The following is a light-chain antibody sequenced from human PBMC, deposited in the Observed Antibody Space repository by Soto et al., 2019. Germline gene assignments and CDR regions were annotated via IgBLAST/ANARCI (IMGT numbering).Light chain of an antibody. CDR1: QSVTSS. V-gene: IGKV3-11*01. CDR2: AAS. J-gene: IGKJ1*01. CDR3: QQRSNWPPWT. Sequence: EIVLTQSPGTLSLSPGDRATLSCRASQSVTSSLAWFQQKPGQAPRLLIYAASNRATGIPDRFSGSGSGTDFTLTISSLEPEDFAVYYCQQRSNWPPWTFGQGTKVDIK.